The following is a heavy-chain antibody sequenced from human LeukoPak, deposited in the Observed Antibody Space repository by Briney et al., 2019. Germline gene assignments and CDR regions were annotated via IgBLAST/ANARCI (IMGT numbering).Heavy chain of an antibody. CDR3: AVGKDIVVVVAADNWFDP. V-gene: IGHV1-69*04. D-gene: IGHD2-15*01. J-gene: IGHJ5*02. CDR2: IIPILGIA. CDR1: GGTFSSYA. Sequence: SVKVSCKASGGTFSSYAISWVRQAPGQGLEWMGRIIPILGIANYAQKFQGTVTITADKSTSTAYMELSSLRSEDTAVYYCAVGKDIVVVVAADNWFDPWGQGTLVTVSS.